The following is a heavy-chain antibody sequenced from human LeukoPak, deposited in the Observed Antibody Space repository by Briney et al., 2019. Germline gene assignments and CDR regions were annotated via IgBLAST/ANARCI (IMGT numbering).Heavy chain of an antibody. J-gene: IGHJ4*02. V-gene: IGHV3-15*01. CDR2: ILTVAAHAMP. Sequence: GGCLRLSCAASGFTFTNAWMSWVRQAAGKGLEWVGRILTVAAHAMPDYAAPVKGRCTISRDDSNTTLYLQMNSLKTEDTAVYYCTTNLAGAVTAIYPFDYWGQGTLVTVSS. CDR3: TTNLAGAVTAIYPFDY. CDR1: GFTFTNAW. D-gene: IGHD2-21*02.